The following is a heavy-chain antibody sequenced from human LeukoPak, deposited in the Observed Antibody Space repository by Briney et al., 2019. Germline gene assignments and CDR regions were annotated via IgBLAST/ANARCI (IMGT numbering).Heavy chain of an antibody. CDR1: GGSNSSSSYY. D-gene: IGHD3-3*01. V-gene: IGHV4-39*07. CDR3: ARDLRSYDFWSGYYKGFDY. J-gene: IGHJ4*02. CDR2: IYYSGST. Sequence: SETLSLTCTVSGGSNSSSSYYWGWIRQPPGKGLEWIGSIYYSGSTYYNPSLKSRVTISVDTSKSQFSLKLSSVTAADTAVYYCARDLRSYDFWSGYYKGFDYWGQGTLVTVSS.